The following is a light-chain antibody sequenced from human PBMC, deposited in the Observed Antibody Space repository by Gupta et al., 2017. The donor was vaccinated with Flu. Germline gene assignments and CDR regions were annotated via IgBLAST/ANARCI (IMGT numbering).Light chain of an antibody. J-gene: IGLJ1*01. CDR3: CSYADSYTFYV. CDR2: NVN. CDR1: TNSY. Sequence: RSVSGSPGQSVTISCTGTTNSYVSWYQQHPGKAPKLLTYNVNARPSGVPDRFSGSKSGNTASLTISGLQADDEADYYCCSYADSYTFYVFGTGTKVTVL. V-gene: IGLV2-11*01.